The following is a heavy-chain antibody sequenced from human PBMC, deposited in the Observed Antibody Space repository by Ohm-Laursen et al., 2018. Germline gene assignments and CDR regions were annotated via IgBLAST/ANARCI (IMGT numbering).Heavy chain of an antibody. CDR3: ARDLADSSGAPFDP. CDR2: ISSSSSTI. V-gene: IGHV3-48*04. J-gene: IGHJ5*02. Sequence: SLRLSCAASGFTFSSYSMNWVRQAPGKGLEWVSYISSSSSTIYYADSVKGRFTISRDNAKNSLYQQMNSLRAEDTAVYYCARDLADSSGAPFDPWGQGTLVTVSS. CDR1: GFTFSSYS. D-gene: IGHD3-22*01.